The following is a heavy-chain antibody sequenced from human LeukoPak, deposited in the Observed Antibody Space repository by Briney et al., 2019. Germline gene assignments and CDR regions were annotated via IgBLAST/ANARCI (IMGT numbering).Heavy chain of an antibody. CDR3: ASSSSYLLAFDY. D-gene: IGHD6-13*01. J-gene: IGHJ4*02. Sequence: GGSLRLSCAASGFTFSSYAMSWVRQAPGKGLEWVSAISGSGGSTYYADSVKGRFTISRDNSKNTLYLQMNSLRAEDTAVYYCASSSSYLLAFDYWGQGTLVTVSS. CDR1: GFTFSSYA. CDR2: ISGSGGST. V-gene: IGHV3-23*01.